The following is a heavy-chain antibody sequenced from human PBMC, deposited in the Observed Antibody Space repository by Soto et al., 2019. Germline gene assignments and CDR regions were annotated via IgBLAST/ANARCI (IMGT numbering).Heavy chain of an antibody. V-gene: IGHV3-74*01. Sequence: GGSLRLSCAASGFTFSSYWMHWVRQAPGKGLVWVSRINSDGSSTSYADSVKGRFTISRDNAKNTLYLQMNSLRAADTAVYYCARVTVGATDYYYYGMDVWGQGTTVTVSS. CDR3: ARVTVGATDYYYYGMDV. D-gene: IGHD1-26*01. CDR2: INSDGSST. CDR1: GFTFSSYW. J-gene: IGHJ6*02.